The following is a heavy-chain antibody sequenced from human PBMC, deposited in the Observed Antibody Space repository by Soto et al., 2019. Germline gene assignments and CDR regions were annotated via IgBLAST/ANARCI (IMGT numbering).Heavy chain of an antibody. CDR1: GGTFSSYT. CDR3: ARVRDNIVVVPAAPDYYYYYGMDV. CDR2: IIPILGIA. J-gene: IGHJ6*02. V-gene: IGHV1-69*02. Sequence: ASVKVSCKASGGTFSSYTISWVRQAPGQGLEWMGRIIPILGIANYAQKFQGRVTITADKSTSTAYMELSSLRSEDTAVYYCARVRDNIVVVPAAPDYYYYYGMDVWGQGTTVTVSS. D-gene: IGHD2-2*01.